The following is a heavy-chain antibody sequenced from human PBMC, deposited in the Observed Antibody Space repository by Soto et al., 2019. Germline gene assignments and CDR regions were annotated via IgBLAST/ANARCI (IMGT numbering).Heavy chain of an antibody. V-gene: IGHV3-9*01. D-gene: IGHD4-17*01. Sequence: PGGSLRLSCAASGFTFDDYAMHWVRQAPGKGLEWVSGISWNSGSIGYADSVKGRFTISRDNAKNSLYLQMNSLRAEDTALYYCAKDTGSYGDYHFDYWGQGTLVTVSS. J-gene: IGHJ4*02. CDR3: AKDTGSYGDYHFDY. CDR2: ISWNSGSI. CDR1: GFTFDDYA.